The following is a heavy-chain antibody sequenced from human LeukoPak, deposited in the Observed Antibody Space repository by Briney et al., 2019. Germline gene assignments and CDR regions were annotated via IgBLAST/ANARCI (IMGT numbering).Heavy chain of an antibody. CDR1: GYTLTELS. CDR2: ISSSSTTI. D-gene: IGHD6-25*01. V-gene: IGHV3-48*01. Sequence: GASVKVSCKVSGYTLTELSMHWVRQAPGKGLEWVSYISSSSTTIYYADSLKGRFNISRDNAKNSLYLQMNSLRAEDTAGYYCARRSGHYYWYFDLWGRGTLVTVSS. CDR3: ARRSGHYYWYFDL. J-gene: IGHJ2*01.